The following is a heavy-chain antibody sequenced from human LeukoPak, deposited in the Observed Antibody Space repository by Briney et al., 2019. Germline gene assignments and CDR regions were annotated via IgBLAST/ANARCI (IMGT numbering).Heavy chain of an antibody. D-gene: IGHD3-16*01. V-gene: IGHV4-59*01. Sequence: SETLSLTCTVSGGSISSYYWSWIRQPPGKGLEWIGYIYYSGSTNYNPSLKSRVTISVDTSKNQFSLKLSSVTAADTAVYYCARSYYDYVWGSSSEVYYMDVWGKGTTVTVSS. CDR1: GGSISSYY. CDR2: IYYSGST. CDR3: ARSYYDYVWGSSSEVYYMDV. J-gene: IGHJ6*03.